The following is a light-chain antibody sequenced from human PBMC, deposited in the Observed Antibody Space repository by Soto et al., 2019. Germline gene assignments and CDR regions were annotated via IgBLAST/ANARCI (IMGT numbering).Light chain of an antibody. CDR1: QSISSY. J-gene: IGKJ3*01. CDR2: AAS. V-gene: IGKV1-39*01. CDR3: QQSYTTPLA. Sequence: DIQMTQSPSSLSASVGDRVTITCRASQSISSYLNAYQQKPGKAPKLLIYAASSLQSGVPSRFSDSGSGTDFPLTISKLQPEDFATYYCQQSYTTPLAFGPGTNVDIK.